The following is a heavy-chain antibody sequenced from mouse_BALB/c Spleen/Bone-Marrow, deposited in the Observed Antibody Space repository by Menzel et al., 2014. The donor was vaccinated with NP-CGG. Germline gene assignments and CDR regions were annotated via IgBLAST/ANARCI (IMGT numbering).Heavy chain of an antibody. CDR3: ARSLYGYDWYFDV. J-gene: IGHJ1*01. CDR1: GYTFTSYV. Sequence: VQLQQSGPELVKPGASVKMSCKASGYTFTSYVMHWVKRKPGLGLEWIGYINPYNDDTEYNEKFKGKATLTSDKSSSTAYMELSSLTSEDSAVFYCARSLYGYDWYFDVWGAGTTVTVSS. D-gene: IGHD2-2*01. CDR2: INPYNDDT. V-gene: IGHV1-14*01.